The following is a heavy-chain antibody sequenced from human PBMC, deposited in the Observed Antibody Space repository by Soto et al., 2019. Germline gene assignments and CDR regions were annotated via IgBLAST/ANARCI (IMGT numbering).Heavy chain of an antibody. CDR1: GFTISSYY. J-gene: IGHJ4*02. D-gene: IGHD6-13*01. CDR2: IYYNGST. CDR3: ARARPGNSSNSYLED. Sequence: WETLSLTCAVSGFTISSYYWNWIRQPPGKGLEWIGYIYYNGSTNYNPSLKSRVIISVDTSKNQFPHNLSSVTAADTAVDYCARARPGNSSNSYLEDWGKGTLASV. V-gene: IGHV4-59*01.